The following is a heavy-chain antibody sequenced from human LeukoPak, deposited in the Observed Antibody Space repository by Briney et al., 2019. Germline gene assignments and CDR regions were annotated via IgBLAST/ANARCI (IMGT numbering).Heavy chain of an antibody. CDR2: IYHSGST. CDR1: GGSISSSNW. D-gene: IGHD3-10*01. J-gene: IGHJ5*02. CDR3: ARDSGTTGEVKFDP. V-gene: IGHV4-4*02. Sequence: SETLSLTCAVSGGSISSSNWWSWVRQPPGKGLEWIGEIYHSGSTNYNPSLKSRVTMSIDTSTNQLSLKLSSVTAADTAVYYCARDSGTTGEVKFDPWGQGTLVTVSS.